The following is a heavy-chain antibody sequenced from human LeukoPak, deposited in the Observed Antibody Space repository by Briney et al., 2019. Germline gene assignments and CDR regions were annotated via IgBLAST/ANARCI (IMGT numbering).Heavy chain of an antibody. CDR2: IWYDGSNK. CDR3: ARRVQVGTDYYDSSPLGMDV. CDR1: GFTFSSYW. D-gene: IGHD3-22*01. Sequence: GGSLRLSCAASGFTFSSYWMSWVRQAPGKGLEWVAVIWYDGSNKYYADSVKGRFTISRDNAKNTLYLQMNSLRAEDTAVYYCARRVQVGTDYYDSSPLGMDVWGQGTTVTVSS. J-gene: IGHJ6*02. V-gene: IGHV3-33*08.